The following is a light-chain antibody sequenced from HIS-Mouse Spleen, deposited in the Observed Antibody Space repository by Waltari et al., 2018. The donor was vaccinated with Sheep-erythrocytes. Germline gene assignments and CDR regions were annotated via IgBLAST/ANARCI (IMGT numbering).Light chain of an antibody. J-gene: IGLJ1*01. V-gene: IGLV2-11*01. CDR3: CSYAGSYNHV. Sequence: QSALTQPRSVSGSPGQSVTISCTGTSSDVGGYNYVSWYQQHPGKAPKLMIDDVSKRPSGVPDRFSGSLTISGLQAEDEADYYCCSYAGSYNHVFATGTKVTVL. CDR1: SSDVGGYNY. CDR2: DVS.